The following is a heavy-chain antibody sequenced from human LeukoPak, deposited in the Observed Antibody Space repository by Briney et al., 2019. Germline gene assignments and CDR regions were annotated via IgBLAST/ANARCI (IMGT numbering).Heavy chain of an antibody. J-gene: IGHJ5*02. CDR1: GDCVSSNSVT. CDR3: ARSNSISGANWFDP. Sequence: SQTLSLTCAISGDCVSSNSVTWNWTRQSPSRGLEWLGRTYYRSKWSNDYAVSVKSRITINSDTSKNQFSLQLNSVTPEDTAVYYCARSNSISGANWFDPWGQGTLVTVSS. V-gene: IGHV6-1*01. D-gene: IGHD1-26*01. CDR2: TYYRSKWSN.